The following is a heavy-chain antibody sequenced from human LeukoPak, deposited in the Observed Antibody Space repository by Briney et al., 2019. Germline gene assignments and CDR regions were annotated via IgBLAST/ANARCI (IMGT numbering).Heavy chain of an antibody. Sequence: GGSLRLSCAVSGFTFSSHAMSWVRQAPGKGLEWVSGISGNGGNKNYADSVKGRFTISRDNSKNTLYLQMNSLRDEDSAAYYCARVYLERLTAGYFDHWGQGTWVTVSP. CDR2: ISGNGGNK. D-gene: IGHD2-8*01. CDR1: GFTFSSHA. CDR3: ARVYLERLTAGYFDH. J-gene: IGHJ4*02. V-gene: IGHV3-23*01.